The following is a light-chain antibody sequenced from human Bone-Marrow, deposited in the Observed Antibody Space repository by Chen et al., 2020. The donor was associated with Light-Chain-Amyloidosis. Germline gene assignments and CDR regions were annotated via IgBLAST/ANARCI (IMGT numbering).Light chain of an antibody. Sequence: SYQLTPPPSVSVSPGPTARITCSGDDLPTKYAYWYQQKPGQAPVLVIHRDTERPSGISERFSGSSSGTTATLTISGVQAEDEADYHCQSADSSGTYEVIFGGGTKLTVL. V-gene: IGLV3-25*03. CDR3: QSADSSGTYEVI. CDR2: RDT. CDR1: DLPTKY. J-gene: IGLJ2*01.